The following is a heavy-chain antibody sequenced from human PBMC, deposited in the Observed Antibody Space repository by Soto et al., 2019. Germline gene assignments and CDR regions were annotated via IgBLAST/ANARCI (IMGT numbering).Heavy chain of an antibody. CDR1: GGSVRAPDW. J-gene: IGHJ5*01. D-gene: IGHD2-21*02. CDR3: ARVRQGCSANDCYFDP. Sequence: SETLSLTCTLSGGSVRAPDWWNWVRQSPDKGLEWIAEVHISGHSNYNPSLRSRVSVSIDSSKNQFYLNLNSVTAADTAIYYCARVRQGCSANDCYFDPWGQGTQVTVSS. V-gene: IGHV4-4*02. CDR2: VHISGHS.